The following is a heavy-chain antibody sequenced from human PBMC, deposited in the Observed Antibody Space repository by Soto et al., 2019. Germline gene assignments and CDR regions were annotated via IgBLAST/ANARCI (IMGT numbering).Heavy chain of an antibody. J-gene: IGHJ5*02. D-gene: IGHD6-13*01. CDR2: IRSKAYGGTT. V-gene: IGHV3-49*03. Sequence: CTASGFTFGDYAMSWFRRAPGKGLEWVGFIRSKAYGGTTEYAASVKGRFTISRDDSKSIAYLQMNSLKTEDTAVYYCTRVFVAVVYSSSWPHDLWGQGTLVTVSS. CDR1: GFTFGDYA. CDR3: TRVFVAVVYSSSWPHDL.